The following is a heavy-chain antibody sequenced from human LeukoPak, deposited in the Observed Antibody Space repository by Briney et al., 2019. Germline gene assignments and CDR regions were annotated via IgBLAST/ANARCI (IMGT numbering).Heavy chain of an antibody. J-gene: IGHJ4*02. CDR1: GGSISSSSYY. CDR3: AGPFSGWYYFDY. CDR2: IYYSGST. Sequence: SETLSLTCTASGGSISSSSYYWGWIRQPPGKGLEWIGSIYYSGSTYYNPSLKSRVTISVDTSKNQFSLKLSSVTAADTAVYYCAGPFSGWYYFDYWGQGTLVTVSS. V-gene: IGHV4-39*01. D-gene: IGHD6-19*01.